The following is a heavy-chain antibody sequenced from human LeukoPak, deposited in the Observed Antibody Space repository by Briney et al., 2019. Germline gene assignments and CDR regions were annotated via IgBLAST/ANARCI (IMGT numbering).Heavy chain of an antibody. V-gene: IGHV1-69*05. CDR2: IIPIFGTA. CDR1: GGTFSSYA. Sequence: GASVKVSCKASGGTFSSYAISWVRQAPGQGLEWMGRIIPIFGTANYAQKFQGRVAITTDESTSTAYMELSSLRSEDTAVYYCARTWSGYNPRFDYWGQGTLVTVSS. D-gene: IGHD5-24*01. CDR3: ARTWSGYNPRFDY. J-gene: IGHJ4*02.